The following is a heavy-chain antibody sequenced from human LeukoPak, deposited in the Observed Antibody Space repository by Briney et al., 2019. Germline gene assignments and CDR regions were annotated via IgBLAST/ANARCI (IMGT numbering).Heavy chain of an antibody. D-gene: IGHD5-18*01. J-gene: IGHJ4*02. V-gene: IGHV3-23*01. Sequence: GGSLRLSCAASVFTFSSYSMNWVRQAPWKGLEWVSTISSSGGSAFYADSLKGRFTISRDNSKNTLYPQMNSLRAEDTALYYCAVNTPLAYWGQGTLVTVSS. CDR2: ISSSGGSA. CDR1: VFTFSSYS. CDR3: AVNTPLAY.